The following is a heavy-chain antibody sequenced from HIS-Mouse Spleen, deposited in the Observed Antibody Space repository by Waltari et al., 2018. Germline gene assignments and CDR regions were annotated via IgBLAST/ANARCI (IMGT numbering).Heavy chain of an antibody. V-gene: IGHV4-39*07. CDR1: GRSISSSSYY. D-gene: IGHD6-13*01. CDR3: AREIPYSSSWYDWYFDL. CDR2: IYYSGST. Sequence: QLQLQESGPGLVKPSETLSLTCTVSGRSISSSSYYWRWIRQPPGKGLEWIGSIYYSGSTYYNPSLKSRVTISVDTSKNQFSLKLSSVTAADTAVYYCAREIPYSSSWYDWYFDLWGRGTLVTVSS. J-gene: IGHJ2*01.